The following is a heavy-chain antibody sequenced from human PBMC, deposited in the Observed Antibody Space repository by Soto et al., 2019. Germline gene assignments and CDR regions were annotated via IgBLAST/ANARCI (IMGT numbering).Heavy chain of an antibody. CDR2: ISGSGGST. CDR1: GFTFSSYA. D-gene: IGHD3-22*01. CDR3: AKSPVMVRDAFDI. V-gene: IGHV3-23*01. J-gene: IGHJ3*02. Sequence: EVQLLESGGGLVQPGGSLRLSCAASGFTFSSYAMSWVRQAPGKGLEWVSAISGSGGSTYYADSVKGRFTISRDNSKNAMYLQMSSLRAEDTAVYYCAKSPVMVRDAFDIWGQGTMVTVSS.